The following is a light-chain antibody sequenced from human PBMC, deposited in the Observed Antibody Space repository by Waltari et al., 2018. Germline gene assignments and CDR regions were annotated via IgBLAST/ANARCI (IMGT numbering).Light chain of an antibody. Sequence: IVMTQSPDSLAVSLGERPTINFKSSHRVLSSSTYKNYLAWYQQKPGQPPKLLIYWASTRESGVPDRFSGSGSGTDFTLTISSLQAEDVAVYYCQQYYDFPPYTFGQGTKLEI. CDR3: QQYYDFPPYT. J-gene: IGKJ2*01. CDR2: WAS. CDR1: HRVLSSSTYKNY. V-gene: IGKV4-1*01.